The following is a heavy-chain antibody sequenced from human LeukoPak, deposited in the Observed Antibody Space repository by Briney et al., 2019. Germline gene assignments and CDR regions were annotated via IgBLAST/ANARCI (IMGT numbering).Heavy chain of an antibody. Sequence: GGSLRLSCAASGYTFSSYAMSWVRQAPGKGLEWVSAISGSGGSTYYADSVKGRFTISRDNSKNTLYLQMNSLRAEDTAVYYCAKDPTMVLFLAGADNWFDPWGQGTLVTVSS. D-gene: IGHD3-3*01. V-gene: IGHV3-23*01. CDR1: GYTFSSYA. CDR2: ISGSGGST. J-gene: IGHJ5*02. CDR3: AKDPTMVLFLAGADNWFDP.